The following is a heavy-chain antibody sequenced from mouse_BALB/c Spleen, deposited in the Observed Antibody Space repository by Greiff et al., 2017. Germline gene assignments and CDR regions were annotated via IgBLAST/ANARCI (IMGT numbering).Heavy chain of an antibody. CDR3: ARRREDGDYYAMDY. Sequence: VHVKQSGAELVKPGASVKLSCTASGFNIKDTYMHWVKQRPEQGLEWIGRIDPANGNTKYDPKFQGKATITADTSSNTAYLQLSSLTSEDTAVYYCARRREDGDYYAMDYWGQGTSVTVSS. J-gene: IGHJ4*01. CDR1: GFNIKDTY. CDR2: IDPANGNT. V-gene: IGHV14-3*02.